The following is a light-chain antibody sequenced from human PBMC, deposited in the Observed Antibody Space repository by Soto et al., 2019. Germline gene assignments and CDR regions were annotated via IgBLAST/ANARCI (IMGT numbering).Light chain of an antibody. Sequence: DLQMTQSPSSVSASVGDIVTITCRASQDIGSWLAWYQQKPGKAPKLLIYGSSNLQGGVPLRFSGSGSGTEFSVTITGLQPEDFATYFCQQTNSFPWTFGQGTKVEIK. CDR3: QQTNSFPWT. J-gene: IGKJ1*01. V-gene: IGKV1-12*01. CDR1: QDIGSW. CDR2: GSS.